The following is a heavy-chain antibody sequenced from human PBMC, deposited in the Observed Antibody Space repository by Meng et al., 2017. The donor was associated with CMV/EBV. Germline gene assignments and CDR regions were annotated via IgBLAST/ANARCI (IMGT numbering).Heavy chain of an antibody. J-gene: IGHJ4*02. CDR1: GGTFSSYA. D-gene: IGHD3-22*01. Sequence: SVKVSCKASGGTFSSYAISWVRQAPGQGLEWMGGIIPILGIANYAQKFQGRVTITADKPTSTAYMELSSLRSEDTAVDYCAREFFDYYDSSGYFLYWGQGTLVTVSS. CDR3: AREFFDYYDSSGYFLY. V-gene: IGHV1-69*10. CDR2: IIPILGIA.